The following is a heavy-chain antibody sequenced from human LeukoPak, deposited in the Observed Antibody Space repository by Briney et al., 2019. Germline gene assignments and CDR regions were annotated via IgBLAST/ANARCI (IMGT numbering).Heavy chain of an antibody. CDR2: IYYSGST. D-gene: IGHD3-22*01. CDR1: GDSISSGDNY. CDR3: ARDEGYYDSSGPLLDY. V-gene: IGHV4-30-4*01. J-gene: IGHJ4*02. Sequence: SETLSLTCTVSGDSISSGDNYWSWIRQTPGKGLEWIGYIYYSGSTYYNPSLKSRVTISVDTSKNQFSLKLNSVTAADTAVYYCARDEGYYDSSGPLLDYWGQGILVTVSS.